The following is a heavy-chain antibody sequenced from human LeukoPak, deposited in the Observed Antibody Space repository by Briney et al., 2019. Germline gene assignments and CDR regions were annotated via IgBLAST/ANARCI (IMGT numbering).Heavy chain of an antibody. J-gene: IGHJ4*02. V-gene: IGHV4-59*08. CDR3: ARHPELYFFDY. CDR1: GASISSYY. Sequence: VKPSETLSVTCTVSGASISSYYWSWIRQPPGKGLEWIGYISYSGSTNYNPSLKSRVTISADTSKNQVSLTLSSVTAADTAVCYCARHPELYFFDYWGQGTLVTVSS. D-gene: IGHD3-10*01. CDR2: ISYSGST.